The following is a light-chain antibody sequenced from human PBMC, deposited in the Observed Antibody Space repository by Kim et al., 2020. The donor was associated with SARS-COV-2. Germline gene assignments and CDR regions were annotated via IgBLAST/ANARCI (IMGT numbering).Light chain of an antibody. Sequence: VAPGKGATSSRRGSRSISSKVAWYQQKPGQAPRLLIYGAFIRATGISARFSGSGSGTEFTLTINSLQSEDFAVYYCHQYNNWPWTFGQGTKVDIK. V-gene: IGKV3-15*01. CDR1: RSISSK. CDR3: HQYNNWPWT. J-gene: IGKJ1*01. CDR2: GAF.